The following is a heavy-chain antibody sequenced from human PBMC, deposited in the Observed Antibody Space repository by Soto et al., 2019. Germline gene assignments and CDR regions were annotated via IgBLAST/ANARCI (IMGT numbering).Heavy chain of an antibody. D-gene: IGHD4-17*01. CDR1: GFTFSNHV. CDR2: INRDFNT. V-gene: IGHV3-48*01. J-gene: IGHJ4*02. CDR3: VNGDYY. Sequence: EEQLVESGGGLVQPGGSLRLSCAASGFTFSNHVMNWVRQAPGRGLEWVSSINRDFNTYYADSLKGRFTISRYNDKDSLYLQMNGVKADDTAVYYCVNGDYYVGQGTLVTVSS.